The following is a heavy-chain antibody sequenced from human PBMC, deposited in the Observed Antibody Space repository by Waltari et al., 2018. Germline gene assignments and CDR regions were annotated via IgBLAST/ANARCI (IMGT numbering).Heavy chain of an antibody. V-gene: IGHV4-34*01. CDR2: INYRGST. D-gene: IGHD5-18*01. Sequence: QVQLQQWGAGLLKPSETLSLTCAVHGGSFSGYYWRWVRQPPGKGLEWIGEINYRGSTNYNPALKSGVTISIDTSKNQSSLKLSSVTAADTAVYSCARVDFNSYGRLFDYWGQGTLVTVSS. CDR1: GGSFSGYY. J-gene: IGHJ4*02. CDR3: ARVDFNSYGRLFDY.